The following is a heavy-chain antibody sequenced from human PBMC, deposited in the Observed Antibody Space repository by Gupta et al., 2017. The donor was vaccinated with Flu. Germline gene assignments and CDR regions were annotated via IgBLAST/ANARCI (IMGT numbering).Heavy chain of an antibody. CDR3: MRPGLDV. CDR1: GFSFSGHA. Sequence: EVQVVESGGGLVQPGGSLKLSCAVSGFSFSGHALHWVRQAPGKRPEWVGRIRSKINSYATAYSASVRGRFIISRDDSKNTTYLQMDSLKTDDTAIYYCMRPGLDVWGQGTTVTVSS. V-gene: IGHV3-73*02. J-gene: IGHJ6*02. CDR2: IRSKINSYAT.